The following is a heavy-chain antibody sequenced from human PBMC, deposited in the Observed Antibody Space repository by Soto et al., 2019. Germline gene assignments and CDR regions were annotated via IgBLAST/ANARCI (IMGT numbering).Heavy chain of an antibody. V-gene: IGHV3-23*01. J-gene: IGHJ4*02. CDR3: AKGAGSGRRLPLDY. CDR2: ISSSGGST. Sequence: GGSLRLSCAASGFTFSIYAMSWVRQAPGKGLEWVSDISSSGGSTYYADSVKGRFTISRDNSKNTLYLQMNSLRAEDTAVYYCAKGAGSGRRLPLDYWGQGALVTVSS. CDR1: GFTFSIYA. D-gene: IGHD2-15*01.